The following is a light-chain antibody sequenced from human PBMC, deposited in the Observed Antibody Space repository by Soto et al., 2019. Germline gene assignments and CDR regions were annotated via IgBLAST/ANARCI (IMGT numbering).Light chain of an antibody. Sequence: DIQMTQSPSSVSASVGDRVTFTCRASQGISSWLAWYQQKPGKAPKLLIYAASTLQGAVPSRFSGRGSGTDFSLTISSLQPEDFATYYCLCYITYPWTFGQGTKVDIK. V-gene: IGKV1-12*01. CDR1: QGISSW. CDR3: LCYITYPWT. J-gene: IGKJ1*01. CDR2: AAS.